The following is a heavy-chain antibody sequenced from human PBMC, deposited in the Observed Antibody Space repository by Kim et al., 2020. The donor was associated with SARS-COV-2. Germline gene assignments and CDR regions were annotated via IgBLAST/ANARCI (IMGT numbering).Heavy chain of an antibody. J-gene: IGHJ3*02. V-gene: IGHV3-30*02. D-gene: IGHD3-3*01. Sequence: YYADSVKGRFTISRDNSKNTLYLQMNSLRAEDTAVYYCAKASFGVAAFDIWGQGTMVTVSS. CDR3: AKASFGVAAFDI.